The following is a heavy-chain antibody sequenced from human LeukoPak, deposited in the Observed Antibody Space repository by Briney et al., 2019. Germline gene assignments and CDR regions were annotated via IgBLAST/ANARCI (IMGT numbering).Heavy chain of an antibody. Sequence: GGSLRLSSAASVFTFSSYAMSWVRKAPGKGVEWVSGISGSGASTHYADSVKGRFTFSRDSYKNTMYLQMNSLRAEDTAVYSCAKDCIAVAEIRGGFDYWGQGTLVTVSS. CDR2: ISGSGAST. CDR1: VFTFSSYA. D-gene: IGHD6-19*01. V-gene: IGHV3-23*01. CDR3: AKDCIAVAEIRGGFDY. J-gene: IGHJ4*02.